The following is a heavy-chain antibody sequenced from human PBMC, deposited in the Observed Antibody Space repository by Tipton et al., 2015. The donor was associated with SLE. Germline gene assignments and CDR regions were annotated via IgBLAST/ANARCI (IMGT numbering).Heavy chain of an antibody. CDR3: AREDSGPLDY. D-gene: IGHD2-8*02. J-gene: IGHJ4*02. CDR1: GFTFSSYE. CDR2: ISSSGNTI. Sequence: SLRLSCAASGFTFSSYEINWVRQAPGKGLEWVSYISSSGNTISYADSVKGRFTIYRDNAKNSLYLQMNSLRAEDTAVYYCAREDSGPLDYWGQGTLVAVSS. V-gene: IGHV3-48*03.